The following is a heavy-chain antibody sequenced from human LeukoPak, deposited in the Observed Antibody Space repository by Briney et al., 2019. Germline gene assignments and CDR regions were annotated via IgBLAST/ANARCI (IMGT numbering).Heavy chain of an antibody. D-gene: IGHD6-6*01. J-gene: IGHJ4*02. Sequence: SETLSLTCTVSGGSISSSSYYWGWIRQPPGKGLEWIGSIYYRGSTYYNPSLKSRVTISIDTSKNHFSLKLSSVTAADTAVYYCARTYSSSSIDYWGQGALVTVSS. CDR2: IYYRGST. V-gene: IGHV4-39*01. CDR3: ARTYSSSSIDY. CDR1: GGSISSSSYY.